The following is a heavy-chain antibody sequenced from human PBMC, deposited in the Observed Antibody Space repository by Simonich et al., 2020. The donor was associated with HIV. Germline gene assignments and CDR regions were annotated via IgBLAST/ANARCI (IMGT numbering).Heavy chain of an antibody. CDR3: ARLTAGGLGEYFQH. CDR2: INHSRNT. Sequence: QVQLQQWGAGLLKPSENLSLTCAVYGGSFSGYYWSWIRQPPGKGLEWIGEINHSRNTNYNPSLKSRVTISVGTSKNKFSLKLSSVTAADTAVYYCARLTAGGLGEYFQHWGQGTLVTVSS. CDR1: GGSFSGYY. D-gene: IGHD6-13*01. J-gene: IGHJ1*01. V-gene: IGHV4-34*01.